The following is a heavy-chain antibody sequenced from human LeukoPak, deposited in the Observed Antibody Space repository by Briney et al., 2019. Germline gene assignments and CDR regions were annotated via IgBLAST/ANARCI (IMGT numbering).Heavy chain of an antibody. CDR3: ARGQPYDFWSGYYFDY. V-gene: IGHV4-31*03. J-gene: IGHJ4*02. Sequence: PSETLSLTCTVSGGSISSGGYYWSWIRQHPGKGLEWIGYIYYSGSTYYNLSLKSRVTISVDTSKNQFSLKLSSVTAADTAVYYCARGQPYDFWSGYYFDYWGQGTLVTVSS. D-gene: IGHD3-3*01. CDR2: IYYSGST. CDR1: GGSISSGGYY.